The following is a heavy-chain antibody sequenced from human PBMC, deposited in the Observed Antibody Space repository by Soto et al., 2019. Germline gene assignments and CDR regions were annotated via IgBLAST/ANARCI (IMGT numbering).Heavy chain of an antibody. J-gene: IGHJ4*02. V-gene: IGHV1-69*13. CDR2: IILPLGTP. CDR3: ARGPEYAGYIAY. Sequence: QVRLVQSGAEVKKPGSSVKVSCKASGGTFSNHAINWVRQAPGQGPEWMGVIILPLGTPNYAQRFQGRVTITADESMTTAYTELNGLRAEDTAVYYCARGPEYAGYIAYWGQGSLVTVSS. CDR1: GGTFSNHA.